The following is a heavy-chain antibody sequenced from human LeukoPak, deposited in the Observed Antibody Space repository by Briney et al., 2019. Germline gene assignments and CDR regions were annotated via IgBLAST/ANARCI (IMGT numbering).Heavy chain of an antibody. D-gene: IGHD3-10*01. V-gene: IGHV3-30*04. CDR2: ISYDGSNK. J-gene: IGHJ1*01. CDR3: ARDHAVYYYGSWSYSAL. Sequence: GGSLRLSCAASGFTFSSYAMHWVRQAPGKGLEWVAVISYDGSNKYYADSVKGRFTISRDNSKNTLYLQMNSLRAEDTAVYYCARDHAVYYYGSWSYSALWGQGTLVTVSS. CDR1: GFTFSSYA.